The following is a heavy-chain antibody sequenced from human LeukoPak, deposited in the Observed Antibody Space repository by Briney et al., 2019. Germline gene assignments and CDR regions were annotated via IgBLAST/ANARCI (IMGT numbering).Heavy chain of an antibody. CDR3: ARGDYYGSGSYYKVGNWFDP. CDR1: GYTFTGFY. CDR2: INPDSGDT. Sequence: GASVKVSCKASGYTFTGFYIHWVRQAPGQGLEWMGWINPDSGDTNYAQRFQGRVTLTRDMSISTAYMELSSLRSDDTAAFYCARGDYYGSGSYYKVGNWFDPWGQGTLVTVSS. V-gene: IGHV1-2*02. D-gene: IGHD3-10*01. J-gene: IGHJ5*02.